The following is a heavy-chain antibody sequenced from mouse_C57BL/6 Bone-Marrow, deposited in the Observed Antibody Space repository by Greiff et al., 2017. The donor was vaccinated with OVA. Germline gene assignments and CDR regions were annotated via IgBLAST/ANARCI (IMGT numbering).Heavy chain of an antibody. V-gene: IGHV14-4*01. CDR3: TILFYYYGMDY. CDR2: IDPENGDT. Sequence: VQLQQSGAELVRPGASVKLSCTASGFNIKDDYMHWVKQRPEQGLEWIGWIDPENGDTEYASKFQGKATITADTSSNTAYLQLSSLTSEDTAVYYCTILFYYYGMDYWGQGTSVTVSS. D-gene: IGHD6-1*01. CDR1: GFNIKDDY. J-gene: IGHJ4*01.